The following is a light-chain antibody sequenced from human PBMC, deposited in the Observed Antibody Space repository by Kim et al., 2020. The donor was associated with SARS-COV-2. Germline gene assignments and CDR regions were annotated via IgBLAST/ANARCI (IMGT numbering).Light chain of an antibody. Sequence: EIVLTQSPGTLSLSPGERATFFCRASQSVYNNYLGWYQQKLGQAPRLLIYGASSRATGIPDRFSGSGSGADFTLTISRLEPEDFAVYYCQQYGNSPYTFGQGTKVDIK. CDR1: QSVYNNY. V-gene: IGKV3-20*01. J-gene: IGKJ2*01. CDR2: GAS. CDR3: QQYGNSPYT.